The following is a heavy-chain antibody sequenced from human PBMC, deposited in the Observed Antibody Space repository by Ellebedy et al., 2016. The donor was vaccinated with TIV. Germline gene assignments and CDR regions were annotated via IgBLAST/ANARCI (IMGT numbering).Heavy chain of an antibody. V-gene: IGHV4-61*02. D-gene: IGHD2-15*01. CDR1: GGSISSGAYY. CDR3: ARSAAGSFYYFDL. CDR2: IASSGTA. Sequence: LRLXXTVSGGSISSGAYYWSWIRQPAGGGLEWIGRIASSGTANYNPSLKSRVTVSVDTSKNQFSLKLNSVTAADTAVYYCARSAAGSFYYFDLWGRGTLFTVSS. J-gene: IGHJ2*01.